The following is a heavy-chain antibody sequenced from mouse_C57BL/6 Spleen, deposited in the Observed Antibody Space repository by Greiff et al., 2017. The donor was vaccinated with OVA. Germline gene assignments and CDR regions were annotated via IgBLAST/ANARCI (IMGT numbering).Heavy chain of an antibody. D-gene: IGHD2-12*01. V-gene: IGHV3-6*01. J-gene: IGHJ4*01. CDR1: GYSITSGYY. CDR3: AREYDLYYYAMDY. CDR2: ISYDGSN. Sequence: DVKLQESGPGLVKPSQSLSLTCSVTGYSITSGYYWNWIRQFPGNKLEWMGYISYDGSNNYNPSLKNRISITRDTSKNQFFLKLNSVTTEDTATYYCAREYDLYYYAMDYWGQGTSVTVSS.